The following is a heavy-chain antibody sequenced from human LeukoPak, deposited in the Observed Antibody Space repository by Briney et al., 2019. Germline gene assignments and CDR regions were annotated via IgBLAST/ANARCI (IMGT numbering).Heavy chain of an antibody. V-gene: IGHV4-34*01. CDR3: ARAGYYDSSGYYYLIDY. Sequence: SETLSLTCAVYGGSFSGYYWSWIRQPPGKGLEWIGEINHSGSTNYNPSLKSRVTISVDTSKNQFSLKLSSVTAADTAVYYCARAGYYDSSGYYYLIDYWGQGTLVTVSS. CDR1: GGSFSGYY. CDR2: INHSGST. J-gene: IGHJ4*02. D-gene: IGHD3-22*01.